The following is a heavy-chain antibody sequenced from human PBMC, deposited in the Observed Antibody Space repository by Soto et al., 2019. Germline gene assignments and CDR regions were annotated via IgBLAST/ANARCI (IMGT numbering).Heavy chain of an antibody. J-gene: IGHJ4*02. Sequence: SVEVSRKGSWGTFSSYAISLGRQGPGQRVGWMGGIIPIFGTANYAQKFQGRVTITADESTSTAYMELSSLRSEDTAVYYCARLKAWELEYYFDYWGQGTLVTVSS. CDR2: IIPIFGTA. CDR1: WGTFSSYA. V-gene: IGHV1-69*01. D-gene: IGHD1-26*01. CDR3: ARLKAWELEYYFDY.